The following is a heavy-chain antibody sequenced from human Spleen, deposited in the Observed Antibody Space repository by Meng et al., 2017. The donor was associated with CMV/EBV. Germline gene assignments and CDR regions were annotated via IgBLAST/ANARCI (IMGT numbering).Heavy chain of an antibody. CDR1: GYTFTSYY. D-gene: IGHD1-26*01. V-gene: IGHV1-2*02. CDR3: ARGVGATSNYYYGMDV. J-gene: IGHJ6*02. CDR2: INPNSGGT. Sequence: ASVKDTCKASGYTFTSYYMNWLRQAPGQGLEWMGWINPNSGGTNYAQKFQGRVTITADKSTSTAYKELSSLRSEDTAVYYCARGVGATSNYYYGMDVWGQGTTVTVSS.